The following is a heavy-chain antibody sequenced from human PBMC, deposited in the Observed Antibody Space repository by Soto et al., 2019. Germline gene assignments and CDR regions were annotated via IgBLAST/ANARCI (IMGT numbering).Heavy chain of an antibody. J-gene: IGHJ4*02. Sequence: SETLSLTCTVSGGSISSSSYYWGWIRQPPGKGLEWIGSIYYSGSTYYNPSLKSRVTISVDTSKNQFSLKLSSVTAADTAVYYCARGAYYDFWSGYYIDYWGQGTLVTVSS. D-gene: IGHD3-3*01. CDR2: IYYSGST. CDR3: ARGAYYDFWSGYYIDY. V-gene: IGHV4-39*01. CDR1: GGSISSSSYY.